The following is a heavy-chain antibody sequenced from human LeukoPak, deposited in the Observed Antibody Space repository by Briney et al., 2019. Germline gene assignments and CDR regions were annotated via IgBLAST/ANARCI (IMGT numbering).Heavy chain of an antibody. CDR1: GGSISSYY. CDR2: IYYSGST. D-gene: IGHD1-1*01. J-gene: IGHJ4*02. CDR3: ARVQRPLDGADY. V-gene: IGHV4-59*01. Sequence: KASETLSLTCTVSGGSISSYYWSWIRQPPGKGLEWIGYIYYSGSTYYNPPLKSRVTISVDTSKNLFSLKLSSVTAADTAVYYCARVQRPLDGADYWGQGTLVTVSS.